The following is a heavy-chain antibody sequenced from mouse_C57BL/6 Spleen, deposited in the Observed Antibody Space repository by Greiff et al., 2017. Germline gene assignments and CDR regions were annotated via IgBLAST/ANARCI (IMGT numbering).Heavy chain of an antibody. J-gene: IGHJ3*01. V-gene: IGHV1-61*01. CDR2: IYPSDSET. Sequence: VQLQQPGAELVRPGSSVKLSCKASGYTFTSYWMDWVKQRPGQGLEWIGNIYPSDSETHYNQKFKDKATLTVDKSSSTAYMQLSSLTSEDSAVYYCARGFYDEGTWFAYWGQGTLVTVSA. D-gene: IGHD2-12*01. CDR3: ARGFYDEGTWFAY. CDR1: GYTFTSYW.